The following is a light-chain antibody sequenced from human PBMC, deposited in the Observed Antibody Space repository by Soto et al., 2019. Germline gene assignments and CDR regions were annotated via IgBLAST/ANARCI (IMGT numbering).Light chain of an antibody. CDR2: DAS. Sequence: DIQMTQSPSTLSASVGDRVIITCRASQSISTWLAWYQQKPGKAPNLLIYDASNLQSGVPLRFSGSGSGTEFTLTISSLQPYDFATYYCQQYNSYRYTFDQETRLEIK. J-gene: IGKJ2*01. CDR3: QQYNSYRYT. V-gene: IGKV1-5*01. CDR1: QSISTW.